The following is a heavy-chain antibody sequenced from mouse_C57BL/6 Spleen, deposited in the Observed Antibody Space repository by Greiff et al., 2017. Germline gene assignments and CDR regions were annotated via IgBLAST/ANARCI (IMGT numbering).Heavy chain of an antibody. CDR1: GYSITSGYD. D-gene: IGHD1-2*01. Sequence: VQLKESGPGMVKPSQSLSLTCTVTGYSITSGYDWHWIRHFPGNKLEWMGYKSYSGSTNYNPSLKSRIPITHDTSKNHFFLQLNSVTAEDTATYGCARGTTAGFAYWGQGTLVTVSA. V-gene: IGHV3-1*01. CDR3: ARGTTAGFAY. J-gene: IGHJ3*01. CDR2: KSYSGST.